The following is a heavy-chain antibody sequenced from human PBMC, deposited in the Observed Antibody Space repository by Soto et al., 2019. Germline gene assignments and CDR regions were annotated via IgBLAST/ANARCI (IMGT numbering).Heavy chain of an antibody. J-gene: IGHJ4*02. Sequence: GGSLRLSCAASGFTFSSYAMSWVRQAPGKGLEWVSVISGSGGSTYYADSVEGRFTISRDNSKNTLYLQMNSLRAEDTAVYYCGKDLDSGGHYYVAFDYWGQGTLVTVSS. CDR3: GKDLDSGGHYYVAFDY. D-gene: IGHD3-22*01. CDR1: GFTFSSYA. CDR2: ISGSGGST. V-gene: IGHV3-23*01.